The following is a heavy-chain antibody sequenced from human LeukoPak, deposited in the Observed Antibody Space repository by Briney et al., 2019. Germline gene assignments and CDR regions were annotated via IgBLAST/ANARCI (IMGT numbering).Heavy chain of an antibody. Sequence: SETLSLTCAVYGGSFSGYYWSWIRQPPGKGLEWIGEINHSGSTNYNPSLKSRVTISVDTSKNQFSLKLSSVTAADTAVYYCARPGPNWFDPWGQRTLVTVSS. D-gene: IGHD7-27*01. CDR3: ARPGPNWFDP. J-gene: IGHJ5*02. V-gene: IGHV4-34*01. CDR2: INHSGST. CDR1: GGSFSGYY.